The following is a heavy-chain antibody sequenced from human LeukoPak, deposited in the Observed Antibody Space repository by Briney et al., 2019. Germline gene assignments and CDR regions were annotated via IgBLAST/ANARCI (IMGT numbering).Heavy chain of an antibody. J-gene: IGHJ4*02. CDR3: AKGSGGSYFDY. V-gene: IGHV3-30*02. CDR2: IRYDGGNK. Sequence: GGSLRLSCAASGFTFSSYTMHWVRQAPGKGLEWVAFIRYDGGNKYYADSVKGRFTISRDNSKDTLYLQMNSLSADDTAVYYCAKGSGGSYFDYWGQGTLVTLS. D-gene: IGHD3-16*01. CDR1: GFTFSSYT.